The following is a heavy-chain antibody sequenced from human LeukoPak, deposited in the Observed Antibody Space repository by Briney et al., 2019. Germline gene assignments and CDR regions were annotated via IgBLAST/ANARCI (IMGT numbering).Heavy chain of an antibody. CDR1: GFTFSSYA. CDR2: ISYDGSNK. Sequence: GRSLRLSCAASGFTFSSYAMHWVRQAPGKGLEWVAVISYDGSNKYYADSVKGRFTISRDNSKNTLYLQMNGLRAEDTAVYYCARGECSSTSCTSYFDYWGQGTLVTVSS. V-gene: IGHV3-30*04. J-gene: IGHJ4*02. CDR3: ARGECSSTSCTSYFDY. D-gene: IGHD2-2*01.